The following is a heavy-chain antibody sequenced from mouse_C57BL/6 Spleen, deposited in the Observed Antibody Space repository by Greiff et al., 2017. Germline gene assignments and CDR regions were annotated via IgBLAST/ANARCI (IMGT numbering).Heavy chain of an antibody. J-gene: IGHJ2*01. Sequence: EVKLVESGAELVRPGASVKLSCTASGFNIKDDYMHWVKQRPEQGLEWIGWIDPENGDTEYASKFQGKATITADTSSNTAYLQLSSLTSEDTAVYFCTTGRRDFYFDHRGQGTTLTVSS. CDR1: GFNIKDDY. V-gene: IGHV14-4*01. CDR2: IDPENGDT. CDR3: TTGRRDFYFDH.